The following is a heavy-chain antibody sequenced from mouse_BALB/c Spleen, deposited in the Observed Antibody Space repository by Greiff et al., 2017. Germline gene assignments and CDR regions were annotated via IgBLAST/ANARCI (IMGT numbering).Heavy chain of an antibody. V-gene: IGHV1S22*01. Sequence: LQQPGSELVRPGASVKLSCKASGYTFTSYWMHWVKQRPGQGLEWIGNIYPGSGSTNYDEKFKSKATLTVDTSSSTAYMQLSSLTSEDSAVYYCTRVGYSAWFAYWGQGTLVTVSA. CDR1: GYTFTSYW. CDR3: TRVGYSAWFAY. J-gene: IGHJ3*01. CDR2: IYPGSGST.